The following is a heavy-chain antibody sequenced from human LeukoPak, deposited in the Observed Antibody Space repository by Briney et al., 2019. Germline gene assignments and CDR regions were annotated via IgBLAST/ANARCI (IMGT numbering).Heavy chain of an antibody. V-gene: IGHV3-21*01. Sequence: GGSLRLSCAASGFXFSSYSINWVREAPGKGLEWVSSISSSSSYIYYADSVKGRFTISRDNAKNSLYLQMNSPRAEDTAVYYCARDRGYCSSTSCPTDAFDIWGQGRMVTVSS. CDR2: ISSSSSYI. D-gene: IGHD2-2*01. CDR3: ARDRGYCSSTSCPTDAFDI. J-gene: IGHJ3*02. CDR1: GFXFSSYS.